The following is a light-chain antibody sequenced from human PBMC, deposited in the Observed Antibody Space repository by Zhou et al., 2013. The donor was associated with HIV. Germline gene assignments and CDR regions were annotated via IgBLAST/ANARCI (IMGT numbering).Light chain of an antibody. CDR2: AAS. CDR1: QSISSW. J-gene: IGKJ1*01. V-gene: IGKV1-39*01. Sequence: DIQMTQSPSTLSASVGDRVTITCRASQSISSWLAWYQQKPGKAPKLLIYAASSLQSGVPSRFSGSGSGTDFTLTISSLQPEDFATYYCQQSYSTPPFTFGQGTKVEIK. CDR3: QQSYSTPPFT.